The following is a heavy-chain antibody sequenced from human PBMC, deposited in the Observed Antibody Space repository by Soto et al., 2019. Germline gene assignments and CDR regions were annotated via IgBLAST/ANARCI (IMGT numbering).Heavy chain of an antibody. CDR3: ARHLGWNDAADYYYYGMDV. Sequence: HPGGSLRLSCAASGFTFSSYDMHWVRQATGKGLEWVSAIGTAGDTYYPGSVKGRFTISRENAKNSLYLQMNSLRAEDTAVYYCARHLGWNDAADYYYYGMDVWGQGTTVTVSS. J-gene: IGHJ6*02. CDR1: GFTFSSYD. V-gene: IGHV3-13*01. D-gene: IGHD1-1*01. CDR2: IGTAGDT.